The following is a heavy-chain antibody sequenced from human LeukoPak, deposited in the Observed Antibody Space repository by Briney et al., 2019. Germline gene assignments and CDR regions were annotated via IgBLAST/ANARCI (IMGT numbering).Heavy chain of an antibody. V-gene: IGHV3-23*03. J-gene: IGHJ4*02. D-gene: IGHD4/OR15-4a*01. CDR2: IYADFDTT. Sequence: GALRLSCTASGFTFGDYAMSWVRQAPGKGLEWVSVIYADFDTTDYADSVKGRFTISRDNSKNTLYLHMNSLRVEDTATYFCARALNRHIGAFEYWGQGALVIVSS. CDR3: ARALNRHIGAFEY. CDR1: GFTFGDYA.